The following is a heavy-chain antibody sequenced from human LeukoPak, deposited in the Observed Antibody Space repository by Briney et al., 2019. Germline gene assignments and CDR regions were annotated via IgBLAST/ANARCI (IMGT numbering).Heavy chain of an antibody. J-gene: IGHJ3*02. CDR3: ATLTTGNPDQSFWSGYYTDDAFDI. CDR1: GEDLNNYL. V-gene: IGHV1-2*04. CDR2: INPNSGGT. Sequence: GASVKVSCKSSGEDLNNYLITWVRQAPGQGLEWMGWINPNSGGTNYAQKFQGWVTMTRDTSISTAYMELSRLRSDDTAVYYCATLTTGNPDQSFWSGYYTDDAFDIWGQGTMVTVSS. D-gene: IGHD3-3*01.